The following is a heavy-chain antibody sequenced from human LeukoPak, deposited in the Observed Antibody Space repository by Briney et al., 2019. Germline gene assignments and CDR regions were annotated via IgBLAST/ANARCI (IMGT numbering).Heavy chain of an antibody. D-gene: IGHD2-15*01. J-gene: IGHJ5*02. CDR2: INHSGST. V-gene: IGHV4-34*01. Sequence: SETLSLTCAVYGGSFSGYYWSWIRQPPGKGLEWIGEINHSGSTNYNPSPKSRVTISVDTSKNQFSLKLSSVTAADTAVYYCARPRRQSGGRWNWFDPWGQGTLVTVSS. CDR3: ARPRRQSGGRWNWFDP. CDR1: GGSFSGYY.